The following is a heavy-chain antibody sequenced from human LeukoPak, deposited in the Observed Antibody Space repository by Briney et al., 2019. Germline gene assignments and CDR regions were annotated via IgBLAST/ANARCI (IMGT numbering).Heavy chain of an antibody. D-gene: IGHD3-16*02. Sequence: SETLSLTCTVSGGPISSSSYYWGWIRQPPGKGLEWIGSIYYSGSTYYNPSLKSRVTISVDTSKNQFSLKLSSVTAADTAVYYCARLMITFGGVIVGEDYWGQGTLVTVSS. CDR2: IYYSGST. J-gene: IGHJ4*02. CDR3: ARLMITFGGVIVGEDY. CDR1: GGPISSSSYY. V-gene: IGHV4-39*07.